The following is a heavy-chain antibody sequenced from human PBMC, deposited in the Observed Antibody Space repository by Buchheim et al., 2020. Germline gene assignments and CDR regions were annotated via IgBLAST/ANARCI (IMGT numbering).Heavy chain of an antibody. CDR1: GGSITSSHW. CDR3: VGSASYLAYGMDV. CDR2: IYDTGRT. Sequence: QVQLQESGPGLVKPSGTLSLTCAVSGGSITSSHWWTWVRQSPGTGLEWIGEIYDTGRTNSNPSLKSRVTMSVDKSKNQFSLKVTSVTAADTAVYYCVGSASYLAYGMDVWGQGTT. J-gene: IGHJ6*02. V-gene: IGHV4-4*02.